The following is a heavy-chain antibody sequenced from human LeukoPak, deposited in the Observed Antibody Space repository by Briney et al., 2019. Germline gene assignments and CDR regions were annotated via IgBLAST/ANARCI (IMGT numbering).Heavy chain of an antibody. J-gene: IGHJ2*01. CDR3: ARDHHQMKYFDL. Sequence: ASVKVSCMASGYTFTGYYMHWVRQAPGQGLEWMGWINPNSGGTNYAQKFQGRVTMTRDTSISTAYMELSRLRTDDTAVYYCARDHHQMKYFDLWGRGTLVTVSS. CDR1: GYTFTGYY. V-gene: IGHV1-2*02. D-gene: IGHD2-2*01. CDR2: INPNSGGT.